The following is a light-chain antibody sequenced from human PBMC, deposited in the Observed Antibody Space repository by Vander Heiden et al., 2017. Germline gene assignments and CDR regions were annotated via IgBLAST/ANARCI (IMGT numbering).Light chain of an antibody. V-gene: IGKV3-15*01. J-gene: IGKJ1*01. CDR3: QQYYNWPWT. CDR1: QSVSIN. CDR2: GTS. Sequence: EIVMPQSQVTLSVSPGEGATLSCRASQSVSINLAWYQQKPGQAPRLLIYGTSARDTGIPARFSGSGSGTEFTLTISSLLSEDFAIYYCQQYYNWPWTFGHGTKVEIK.